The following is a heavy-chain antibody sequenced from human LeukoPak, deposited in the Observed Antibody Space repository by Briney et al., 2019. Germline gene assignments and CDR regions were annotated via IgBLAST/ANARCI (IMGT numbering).Heavy chain of an antibody. Sequence: GGPRLLSCAAPGFPFSNALMNWGRQAPGEGGEWGGPIKSKTAAGTIDYAAPVKGRFTISRDDSKSTLYLQMNSLKTEDTAVYYCSTTLWYGELLSFDYWSQGTLVTVSS. CDR2: IKSKTAAGTI. CDR1: GFPFSNAL. D-gene: IGHD3-10*01. J-gene: IGHJ4*02. CDR3: STTLWYGELLSFDY. V-gene: IGHV3-15*05.